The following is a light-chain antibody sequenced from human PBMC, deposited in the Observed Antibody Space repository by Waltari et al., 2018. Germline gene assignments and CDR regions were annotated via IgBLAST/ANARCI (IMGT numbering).Light chain of an antibody. CDR2: WAS. V-gene: IGKV4-1*01. CDR3: QQYYTTPWT. CDR1: QSVLYSSNNKSY. Sequence: DIVMTQSPDSLAVSLGERATINCKSSQSVLYSSNNKSYLAWYQQKPGQSPKLRIYWASTRESGVPDRFSGSGSGTDFTLTISSLQAEDVAVYYCQQYYTTPWTFGQGTKVEIK. J-gene: IGKJ1*01.